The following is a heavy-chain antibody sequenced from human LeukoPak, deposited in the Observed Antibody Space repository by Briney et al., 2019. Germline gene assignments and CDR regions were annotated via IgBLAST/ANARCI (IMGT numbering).Heavy chain of an antibody. CDR3: AKPVSGGLAVAADWFHP. V-gene: IGHV3-23*01. CDR2: INANSGTT. D-gene: IGHD6-19*01. Sequence: GGSLRLSCAASGFAFSFYAMSWLRQPPGKGLEWVSTINANSGTTSYAASVRGRFTISRDNSKNTLYLQVNTLRADDTATYYCAKPVSGGLAVAADWFHPWGQGTLVVVSS. J-gene: IGHJ5*01. CDR1: GFAFSFYA.